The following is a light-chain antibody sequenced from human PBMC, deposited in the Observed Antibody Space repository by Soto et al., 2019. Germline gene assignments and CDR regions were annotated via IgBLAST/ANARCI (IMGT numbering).Light chain of an antibody. CDR2: DIS. V-gene: IGKV1-5*01. Sequence: DIQMTQSPSTLSASVGDRVTITCRASQSVFKWLAWYQQKPGKAPKLLIYDISSLESGVPSRFSGSGSGTEFTLTISRLQPDDFATYYCQQYNTYSTFGQGTKLEIK. CDR3: QQYNTYST. CDR1: QSVFKW. J-gene: IGKJ2*01.